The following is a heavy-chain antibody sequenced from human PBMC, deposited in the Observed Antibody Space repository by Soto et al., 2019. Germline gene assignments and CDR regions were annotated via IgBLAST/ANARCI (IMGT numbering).Heavy chain of an antibody. Sequence: QMQLVQSGPEVKKPGTSVKVSCKASGFTFTSSAVQWVRQARGQCLEWIGWIVVGSGNTNYAQKFQERVTITRDMSTSTAYMELSSLRSEDTALYYCAAVSPWPDAFDVWGQGTMVTVSS. CDR3: AAVSPWPDAFDV. V-gene: IGHV1-58*01. J-gene: IGHJ3*01. D-gene: IGHD5-12*01. CDR2: IVVGSGNT. CDR1: GFTFTSSA.